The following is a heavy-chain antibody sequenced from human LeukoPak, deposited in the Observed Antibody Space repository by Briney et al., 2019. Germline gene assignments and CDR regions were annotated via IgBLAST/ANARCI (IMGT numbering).Heavy chain of an antibody. CDR1: GGSFSGYY. CDR2: IWYDGSNK. Sequence: PSETLSLTGAVYGGSFSGYYWSWIRQPPGKGLEWVAVIWYDGSNKYYADSVKGRFTISRDNSKNTLYLQMNSLRAEDTAVYYCARDRPSGGTYYDILTGYPTFDPWGQGTLVTVSS. J-gene: IGHJ5*02. CDR3: ARDRPSGGTYYDILTGYPTFDP. D-gene: IGHD3-9*01. V-gene: IGHV3-33*01.